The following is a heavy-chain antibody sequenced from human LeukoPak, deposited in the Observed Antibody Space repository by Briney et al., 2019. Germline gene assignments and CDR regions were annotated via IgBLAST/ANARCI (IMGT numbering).Heavy chain of an antibody. V-gene: IGHV4-59*01. J-gene: IGHJ4*02. CDR1: GGSISSYY. CDR2: IYYSGST. CDR3: ARHTVTTSFDY. D-gene: IGHD4-17*01. Sequence: SETLSLTCTVPGGSISSYYWSWIRQPPGKGLEWIGYIYYSGSTNYNPSLKSRVTISVDTSKNQFSLKLSSVTAADTAVYYCARHTVTTSFDYWGQGTLVTVSS.